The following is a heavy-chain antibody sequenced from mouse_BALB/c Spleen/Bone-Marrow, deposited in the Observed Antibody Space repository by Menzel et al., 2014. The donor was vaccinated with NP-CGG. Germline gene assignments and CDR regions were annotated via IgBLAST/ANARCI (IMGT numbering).Heavy chain of an antibody. J-gene: IGHJ4*01. CDR3: ARELVRGMDY. D-gene: IGHD1-1*01. V-gene: IGHV1-54*01. Sequence: VKLVESGAELVRPGTSVKVSCKASGYAFTNYWIEWIKQRPGQGLEWIGVINPGSGGINYNEKFKGKATLTADKSSSTAYMQLSSLTSDDYAVYFCARELVRGMDYWGQGTSVTVSS. CDR2: INPGSGGI. CDR1: GYAFTNYW.